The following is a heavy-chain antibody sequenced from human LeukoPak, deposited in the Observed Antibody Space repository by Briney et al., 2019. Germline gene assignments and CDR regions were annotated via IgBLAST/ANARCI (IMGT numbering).Heavy chain of an antibody. Sequence: GGSLRLSCVVSGFTFSTYAMSWVRQAPGKGLEWVAFISGSGRNTYYADSVKGRFTISRDNFRNTLSLQMNSLRPDDTAIYYCAKDEGLVLSTSFDFGHWGQGTLVAVSS. V-gene: IGHV3-23*01. CDR1: GFTFSTYA. CDR2: ISGSGRNT. J-gene: IGHJ4*02. CDR3: AKDEGLVLSTSFDFGH. D-gene: IGHD3-16*01.